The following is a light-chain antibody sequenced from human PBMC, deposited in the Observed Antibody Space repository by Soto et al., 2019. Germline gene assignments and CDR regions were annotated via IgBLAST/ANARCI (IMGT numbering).Light chain of an antibody. CDR2: DVS. CDR1: QGIRND. Sequence: DIQMTQSPSSLSSSVGDIFTITCGASQGIRNDLGWYQQKPGKAPKLLIYDVSALKRGVPPRFSGSGSGTEFTLTISSLQPEDFATYYCQQYDSFSVTFGQGTKVDIK. J-gene: IGKJ1*01. CDR3: QQYDSFSVT. V-gene: IGKV1-17*01.